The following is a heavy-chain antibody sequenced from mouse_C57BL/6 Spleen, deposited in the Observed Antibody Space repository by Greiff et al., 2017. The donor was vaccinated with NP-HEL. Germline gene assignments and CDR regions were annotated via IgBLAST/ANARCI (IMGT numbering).Heavy chain of an antibody. J-gene: IGHJ3*01. CDR2: IDPSDSYT. D-gene: IGHD2-2*01. V-gene: IGHV1-59*01. CDR1: GYTFTSYW. Sequence: QVQLKQPGAELVRPGTSVKLSCKASGYTFTSYWMHWVKQRPGQGLEWIGVIDPSDSYTNYNQKFKGKATLTVDTSSSTAYMQLSSLTSEDSAVYYCASKDGYDARFAYWGQGTLVTVSA. CDR3: ASKDGYDARFAY.